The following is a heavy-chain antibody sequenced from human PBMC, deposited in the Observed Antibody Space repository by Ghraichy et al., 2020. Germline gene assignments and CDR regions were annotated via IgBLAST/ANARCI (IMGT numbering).Heavy chain of an antibody. CDR2: IKSKTGDGTI. Sequence: GGSLRLSCAASGLTFSNAWMSWVHQAPGKGLEWVGRIKSKTGDGTIDYAAPVKGRFTISRDDSKNTLYLQMNSLKAEDTAVYYCTRFNCYDSSGYYGDYYFDDWGQGTLVTVSS. J-gene: IGHJ4*02. V-gene: IGHV3-15*01. CDR1: GLTFSNAW. D-gene: IGHD3-22*01. CDR3: TRFNCYDSSGYYGDYYFDD.